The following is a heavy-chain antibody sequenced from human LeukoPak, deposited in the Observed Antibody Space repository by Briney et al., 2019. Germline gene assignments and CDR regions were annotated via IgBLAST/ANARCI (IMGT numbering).Heavy chain of an antibody. CDR2: ISSSGSTI. CDR1: GFTFSSYE. D-gene: IGHD2-2*01. V-gene: IGHV3-48*03. J-gene: IGHJ4*02. CDR3: ASLVAHPDY. Sequence: KPGGSLRLSCAASGFTFSSYEMNWVRQAPGKGLEWVSYISSSGSTIYYADSVKGRFTISRDHAKNSVYLQMNSLRAEDTAVYYCASLVAHPDYWGQGTLVTVSS.